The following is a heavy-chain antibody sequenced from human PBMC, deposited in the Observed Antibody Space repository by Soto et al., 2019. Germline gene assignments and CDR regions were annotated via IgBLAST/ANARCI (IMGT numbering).Heavy chain of an antibody. CDR1: GGSISNGGYY. D-gene: IGHD3-10*01. Sequence: SETLSLTCTVFGGSISNGGYYWSWIRQHPGKGLEWIGYIYYSGSTHYNPSLKSRVTISVRTSKNQFSLNLSSVTAADTAVYYCARSYGSGSYYNWGQGTLVTVSS. CDR3: ARSYGSGSYYN. CDR2: IYYSGST. V-gene: IGHV4-31*03. J-gene: IGHJ4*02.